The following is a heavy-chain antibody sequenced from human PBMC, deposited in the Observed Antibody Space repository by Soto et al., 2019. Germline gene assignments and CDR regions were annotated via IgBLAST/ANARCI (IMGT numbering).Heavy chain of an antibody. CDR2: ISAYNGNT. CDR3: ARAPPYYDFWSGPNDY. D-gene: IGHD3-3*01. CDR1: GYTFTSYG. J-gene: IGHJ4*02. V-gene: IGHV1-18*04. Sequence: QVQLVQSGAEVKKPGALVKVSCKASGYTFTSYGISWVRQAPGQGLEWMGWISAYNGNTNYAQKLQGRVTMTTDTSTSTAYMELRSLRSDDTAVYYCARAPPYYDFWSGPNDYWGPGNPGHRLL.